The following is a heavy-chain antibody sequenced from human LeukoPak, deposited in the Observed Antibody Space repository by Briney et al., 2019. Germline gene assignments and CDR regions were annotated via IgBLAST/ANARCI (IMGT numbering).Heavy chain of an antibody. D-gene: IGHD4/OR15-4a*01. Sequence: GSLSLSCAASGFTISSSYMSWVRKVPGKGLEWVSCIYGADTIYYADFVKDRFTISRDSNRNILYLQMNSLRADDTAVYYCARGARGAYFDYWGQGTLVTVSS. CDR1: GFTISSSY. CDR3: ARGARGAYFDY. J-gene: IGHJ4*02. CDR2: IYGADTI. V-gene: IGHV3-66*01.